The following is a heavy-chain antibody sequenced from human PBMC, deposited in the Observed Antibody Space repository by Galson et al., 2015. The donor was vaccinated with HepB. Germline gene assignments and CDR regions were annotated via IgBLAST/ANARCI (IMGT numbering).Heavy chain of an antibody. Sequence: SLRLSCAASGFTFSSYAMSWVRQAPGKGLEWVSAISGSGGSTYYADSVEGRFTISRDNSKNTLYLQMNSLRAEDTAVYYCAKDRRRPYYYDSSGSDAFDIWGQGTMVTVSS. CDR1: GFTFSSYA. J-gene: IGHJ3*02. CDR2: ISGSGGST. D-gene: IGHD3-22*01. V-gene: IGHV3-23*01. CDR3: AKDRRRPYYYDSSGSDAFDI.